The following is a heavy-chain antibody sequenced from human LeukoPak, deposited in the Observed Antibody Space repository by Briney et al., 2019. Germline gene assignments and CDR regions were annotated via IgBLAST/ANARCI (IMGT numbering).Heavy chain of an antibody. J-gene: IGHJ4*02. CDR2: LIGSSGST. Sequence: GGSLRLSCAASGFTSTNYAMNWVRQAPGKGVEGVSVLIGSSGSTDYADSVKGRFTISRDISKNTLFLQMNSLRAEDTAIYYCAKGAYDYIEIAYFDSWGQGTLVTVSS. CDR3: AKGAYDYIEIAYFDS. D-gene: IGHD5-12*01. V-gene: IGHV3-23*01. CDR1: GFTSTNYA.